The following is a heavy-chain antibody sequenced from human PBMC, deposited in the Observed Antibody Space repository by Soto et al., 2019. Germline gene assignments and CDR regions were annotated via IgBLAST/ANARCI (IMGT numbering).Heavy chain of an antibody. D-gene: IGHD3-22*01. CDR3: ARALTYYYDSSGYYRSYGMDV. J-gene: IGHJ6*02. V-gene: IGHV4-34*01. CDR2: INHSGST. Sequence: SETLSLTCAVYGGSFSGYYWSWIRQPPGKGLEWIGEINHSGSTSYNPSLKSRVTISVDTSKNQFSLKLSSVTAADTAVYYCARALTYYYDSSGYYRSYGMDVWGQGTTVTVSS. CDR1: GGSFSGYY.